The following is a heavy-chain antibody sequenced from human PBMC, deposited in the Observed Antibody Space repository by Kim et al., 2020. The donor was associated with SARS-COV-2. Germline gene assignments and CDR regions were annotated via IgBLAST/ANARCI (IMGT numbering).Heavy chain of an antibody. D-gene: IGHD1-26*01. CDR3: AKGPRRVPSFFDS. V-gene: IGHV3-23*01. Sequence: GGSLRLSCEYSGVTFGSFAITWVRQAPGKGLVWVSTVNGGGEPTSYADSVKGRFTISRDNFKNTAYLQMSSLSAEDTAIYYCAKGPRRVPSFFDSWGQGTLVTVSS. CDR1: GVTFGSFA. J-gene: IGHJ4*02. CDR2: VNGGGEPT.